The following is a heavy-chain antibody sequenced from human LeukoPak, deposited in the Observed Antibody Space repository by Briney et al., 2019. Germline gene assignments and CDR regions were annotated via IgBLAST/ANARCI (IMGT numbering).Heavy chain of an antibody. CDR2: INPSGGST. D-gene: IGHD5-24*01. V-gene: IGHV1-46*01. CDR3: ARDRGDGFQRGRSLDY. CDR1: GYTFTSYY. J-gene: IGHJ4*02. Sequence: ASVKVSCKASGYTFTSYYMHWVRQAPGQGLEWMGIINPSGGSTSYAQKFQGRVTMTRDMSTSTVYMELSSLTSEDTAVCYCARDRGDGFQRGRSLDYWGQGTLVTVSS.